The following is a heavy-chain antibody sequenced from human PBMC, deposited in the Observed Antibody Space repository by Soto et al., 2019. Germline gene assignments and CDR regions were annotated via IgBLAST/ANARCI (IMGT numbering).Heavy chain of an antibody. CDR3: ARDQYYDFWIGLTAAGHYYYMDV. D-gene: IGHD3-3*01. J-gene: IGHJ6*03. Sequence: GGSLRLSCAASGFTFSSYWMSWVRQAPGKGLEWVANIKQDGSEKYYVDSVKGRFTISRDNAKNSLYLQMNSLRAEDTAVYYCARDQYYDFWIGLTAAGHYYYMDVWGKGTTVTVSS. CDR2: IKQDGSEK. CDR1: GFTFSSYW. V-gene: IGHV3-7*01.